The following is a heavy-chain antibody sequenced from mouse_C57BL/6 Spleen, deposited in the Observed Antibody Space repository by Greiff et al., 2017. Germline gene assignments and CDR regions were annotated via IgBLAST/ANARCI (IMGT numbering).Heavy chain of an antibody. Sequence: QVQLKESGPELVKPGASVKISCKASGYAFSSSWMNWVKQRPGKGLEWIGRIYPGDGDTNYNGKFKGKATLTADKSSSTAYMQLSSLTSEDSAVYFCARYYALYFDYWGQGTTLTVSS. CDR2: IYPGDGDT. J-gene: IGHJ2*01. CDR3: ARYYALYFDY. D-gene: IGHD1-1*01. CDR1: GYAFSSSW. V-gene: IGHV1-82*01.